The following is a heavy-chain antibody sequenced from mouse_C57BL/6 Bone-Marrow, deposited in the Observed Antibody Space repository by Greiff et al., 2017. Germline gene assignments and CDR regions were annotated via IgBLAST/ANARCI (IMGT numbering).Heavy chain of an antibody. V-gene: IGHV1-81*01. CDR2: IYPRSGNT. D-gene: IGHD2-5*01. Sequence: VQLQESGAELARPGASVKLSCKASGYTFTSYGISWVKQRTGQGLEWIGEIYPRSGNTYYNEKFKGKATLTADKSSSTAYMELRSLTSEDSAVXFCASKKGSYYSNYAFAYWGQGTLVTVSA. J-gene: IGHJ3*01. CDR3: ASKKGSYYSNYAFAY. CDR1: GYTFTSYG.